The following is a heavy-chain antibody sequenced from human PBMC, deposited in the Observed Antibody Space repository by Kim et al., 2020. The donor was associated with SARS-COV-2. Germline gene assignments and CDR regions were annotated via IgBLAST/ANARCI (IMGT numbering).Heavy chain of an antibody. D-gene: IGHD2-21*01. CDR2: INAGNGHT. CDR1: GYTFTSYG. J-gene: IGHJ4*02. CDR3: ATDKPPFAYCGGDCKTPLDY. V-gene: IGHV1-3*01. Sequence: ASVKVSCKASGYTFTSYGVHWVRQAPGQRLAWMGWINAGNGHTKYSQKFQGRVTITRDTSANTAYMELSSLRSEDTAVYYCATDKPPFAYCGGDCKTPLDYWGQGTLGTVSS.